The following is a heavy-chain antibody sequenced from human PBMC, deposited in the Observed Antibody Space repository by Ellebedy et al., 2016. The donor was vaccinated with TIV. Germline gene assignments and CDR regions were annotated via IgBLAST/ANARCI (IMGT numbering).Heavy chain of an antibody. J-gene: IGHJ4*02. D-gene: IGHD3-10*01. CDR2: INHSGST. CDR1: GGSFSGYY. V-gene: IGHV4-34*01. Sequence: SQTLSLTCAVYGGSFSGYYWSWIRQPPGKGLEWIGEINHSGSTNYNPSLKSRVTISLDTSKNQFSLKLSSVTAADTAVYYCARHGSVRGYFDYWGQGILVTVSS. CDR3: ARHGSVRGYFDY.